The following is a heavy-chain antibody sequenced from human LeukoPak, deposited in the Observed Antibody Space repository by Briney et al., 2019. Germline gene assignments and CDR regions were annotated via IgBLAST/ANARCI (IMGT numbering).Heavy chain of an antibody. J-gene: IGHJ4*02. CDR2: MNHSGRT. CDR1: GGSFSGYY. V-gene: IGHV4-34*01. D-gene: IGHD3-3*01. CDR3: ARGSTYYDFWSGSRSPYFDY. Sequence: PSETLSLTCAVYGGSFSGYYWSWLRQPPGKGLEGIGEMNHSGRTNYNPSLKSGVSISVDTSKNQFSLKLSSVTAADTAMYYCARGSTYYDFWSGSRSPYFDYWGQGTLVTVSS.